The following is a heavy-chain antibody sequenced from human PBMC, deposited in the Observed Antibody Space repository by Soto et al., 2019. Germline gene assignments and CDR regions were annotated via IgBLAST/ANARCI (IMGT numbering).Heavy chain of an antibody. J-gene: IGHJ4*02. CDR1: GYIFTSND. D-gene: IGHD3-10*01. Sequence: QVQFVQSGAEVKEPGDSVKVSCRASGYIFTSNDITWVRQAPGQGLEWMGWIRVRDGDTHYAPKFRGRVTVTRDTSTSTAYMEFRSLRSDDTAVYYCARESRTWVDGVIGPGDYWGQGTLFTVSS. V-gene: IGHV1-18*01. CDR2: IRVRDGDT. CDR3: ARESRTWVDGVIGPGDY.